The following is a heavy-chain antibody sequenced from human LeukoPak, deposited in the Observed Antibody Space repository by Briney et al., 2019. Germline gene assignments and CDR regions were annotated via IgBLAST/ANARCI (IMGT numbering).Heavy chain of an antibody. CDR3: ARETSDYYDSSGYGYYFDY. CDR1: GGTFSSYA. J-gene: IGHJ4*02. Sequence: ASVKVSCKASGGTFSSYAISWVRQAPGQGLEWMGWISVYNGNTNYAQKLQGRVTMTTDTSTSTAYMELRSLRSDDTAVYYCARETSDYYDSSGYGYYFDYWGQGTLVTVSS. V-gene: IGHV1-18*01. D-gene: IGHD3-22*01. CDR2: ISVYNGNT.